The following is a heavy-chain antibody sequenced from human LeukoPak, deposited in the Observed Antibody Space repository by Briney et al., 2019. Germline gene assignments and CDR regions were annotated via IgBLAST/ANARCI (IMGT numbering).Heavy chain of an antibody. CDR3: ARETKYSTNSQGP. J-gene: IGHJ4*02. CDR2: IIPILGIA. CDR1: GGTFSSYA. D-gene: IGHD1-1*01. Sequence: SVKVSCKASGGTFSSYAISWVQQAPGQGLEWMGRIIPILGIANYAQKFQGRVTITADKSTSTAYTELSSLRSEDTAVYYCARETKYSTNSQGPWGQGTLVTVSS. V-gene: IGHV1-69*04.